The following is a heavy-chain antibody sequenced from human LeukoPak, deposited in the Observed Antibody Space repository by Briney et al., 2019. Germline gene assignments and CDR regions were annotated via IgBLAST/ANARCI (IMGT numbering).Heavy chain of an antibody. CDR1: GFDFRSNW. D-gene: IGHD3-3*01. Sequence: GGSLRLSCAASGFDFRSNWMHWVRHAPGQGLVWVSRIKGDGISTNYADSVKGRFTIPRDIAKNTLYLQMNSLRAEDTGVYYCAKDHYWSIDYWGRGTLVTVSS. V-gene: IGHV3-74*01. CDR3: AKDHYWSIDY. J-gene: IGHJ4*02. CDR2: IKGDGIST.